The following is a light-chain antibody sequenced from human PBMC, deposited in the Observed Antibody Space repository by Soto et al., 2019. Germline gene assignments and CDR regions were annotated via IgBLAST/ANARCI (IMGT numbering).Light chain of an antibody. CDR2: KAS. CDR1: QIISSW. Sequence: DIQMTQSPSTLSASVGDRVTITCRASQIISSWLVWYQQKPGKAPKLLIYKASSLESGVPSRFSGSGSGTEFSLTISSLQPDDFSTYYCQQYNSYSRTFGQGTKVDIK. J-gene: IGKJ1*01. V-gene: IGKV1-5*03. CDR3: QQYNSYSRT.